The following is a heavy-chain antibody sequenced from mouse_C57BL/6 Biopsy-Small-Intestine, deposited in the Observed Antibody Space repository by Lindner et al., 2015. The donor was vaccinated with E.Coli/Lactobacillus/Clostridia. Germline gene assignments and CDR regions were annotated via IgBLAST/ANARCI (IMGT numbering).Heavy chain of an antibody. V-gene: IGHV1-85*01. CDR1: GFTFTNYD. CDR3: ARERIYYDYDGDYFDY. D-gene: IGHD2-4*01. CDR2: IYPRDDST. Sequence: VQLQESGPELVQPGTSVKLSCKASGFTFTNYDINWVKQRPGQGLEWIGWIYPRDDSTIYNEKFKGKATLTVDKFSSMAYMELHSLTSEDSAVYFCARERIYYDYDGDYFDYWGQGTTLTVSS. J-gene: IGHJ2*01.